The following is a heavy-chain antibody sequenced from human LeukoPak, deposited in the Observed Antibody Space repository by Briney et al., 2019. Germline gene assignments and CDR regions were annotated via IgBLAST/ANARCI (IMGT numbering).Heavy chain of an antibody. D-gene: IGHD2-15*01. CDR1: GGTFSSYA. CDR3: ARDLGVVVAASDYYYYYMDV. J-gene: IGHJ6*03. CDR2: IIPIFGTA. V-gene: IGHV1-69*06. Sequence: GASVKVSCKASGGTFSSYAISWVRQAPGQGLEWMGGIIPIFGTANYAQKFQGRVTITADKSTSTAYMELSSLRSEDTAVYYCARDLGVVVAASDYYYYYMDVWGKGTTVTVSS.